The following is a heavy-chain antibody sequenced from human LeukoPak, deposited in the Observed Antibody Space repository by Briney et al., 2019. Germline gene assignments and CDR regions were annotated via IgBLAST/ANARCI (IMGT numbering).Heavy chain of an antibody. J-gene: IGHJ6*02. CDR2: IYYSGST. CDR1: GGSISSSSYY. V-gene: IGHV4-39*01. Sequence: SETLSLTCTVSGGSISSSSYYWGWIRQPPGKGLEWIGSIYYSGSTYYNPSLKSRVTISVDTSKNQFSLKLTSVTAADTAVYYCARHPGVPIYYGMDVWGQGTTVTVSS. CDR3: ARHPGVPIYYGMDV. D-gene: IGHD3-3*01.